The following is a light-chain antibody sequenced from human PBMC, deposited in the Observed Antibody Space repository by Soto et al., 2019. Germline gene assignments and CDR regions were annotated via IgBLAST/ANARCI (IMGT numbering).Light chain of an antibody. CDR1: TPNIGAGYT. CDR2: DTT. Sequence: QSVLTQPPSVSGAPGQRVTISCTGSTPNIGAGYTVHWYQQLPGTAPKLLIYDTTYRPSGVPDRFSGSESGTSASLAITGLQPEDEANYHCQSYDRSLRASVFGGGTKLTVL. CDR3: QSYDRSLRASV. J-gene: IGLJ3*02. V-gene: IGLV1-40*01.